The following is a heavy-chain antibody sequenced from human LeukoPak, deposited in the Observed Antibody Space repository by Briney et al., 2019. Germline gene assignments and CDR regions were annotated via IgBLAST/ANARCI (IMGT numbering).Heavy chain of an antibody. CDR1: GGSISSYY. Sequence: SETLSLTCTVSGGSISSYYWSWIRQPPGKGLEWIGYIYYSGSTNYNPSLKSRVTISVDTSKNQFSLKLSSVTAADTAVYYCARDYYYYCGMDVWGQGTTVTVSS. J-gene: IGHJ6*02. CDR3: ARDYYYYCGMDV. V-gene: IGHV4-59*12. CDR2: IYYSGST.